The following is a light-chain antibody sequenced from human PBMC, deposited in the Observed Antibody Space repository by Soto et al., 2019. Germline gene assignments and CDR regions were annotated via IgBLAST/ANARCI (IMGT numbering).Light chain of an antibody. Sequence: EIVLTQSPGTLSLSPGERATLSCRASQSVSGSSLAWYQQKPGQAPRLLIYRASSRATGIPDRFSGSGSGKDFTRSISRLEPEDFALYYCQQYGSSPPITFGQGTRPEIK. CDR3: QQYGSSPPIT. CDR1: QSVSGSS. J-gene: IGKJ5*01. CDR2: RAS. V-gene: IGKV3-20*01.